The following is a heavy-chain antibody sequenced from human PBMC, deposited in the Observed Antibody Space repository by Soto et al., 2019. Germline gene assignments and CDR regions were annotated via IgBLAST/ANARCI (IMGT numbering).Heavy chain of an antibody. CDR1: GYTFTSYG. Sequence: ASVKVSCKASGYTFTSYGISWVRQAPGQGLEWMGWISAYNGNTNYAQKLQGRVTMTTDTSTSTAYMELRSLRSDDTAVYYCARDPSYYGDYPRGTSDYWGQGTLVTVSS. CDR2: ISAYNGNT. D-gene: IGHD4-17*01. CDR3: ARDPSYYGDYPRGTSDY. V-gene: IGHV1-18*01. J-gene: IGHJ4*02.